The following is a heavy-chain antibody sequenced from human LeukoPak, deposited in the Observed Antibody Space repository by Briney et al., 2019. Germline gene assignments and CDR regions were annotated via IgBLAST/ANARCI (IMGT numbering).Heavy chain of an antibody. CDR1: GFPFSGYA. Sequence: GGSLRLSCSASGFPFSGYAMRWVRQAPGRGLEYVSAISDSGGSTYYADSVKGRFTISRDNSKNTLYLQMSSLRAEDTAVYFCVRGYSFGPYGMDVWGQGTTVTVSS. V-gene: IGHV3-64D*09. D-gene: IGHD2-15*01. CDR3: VRGYSFGPYGMDV. J-gene: IGHJ6*02. CDR2: ISDSGGST.